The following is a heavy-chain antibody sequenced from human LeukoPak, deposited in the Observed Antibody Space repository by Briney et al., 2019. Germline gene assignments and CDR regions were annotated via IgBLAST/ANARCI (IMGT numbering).Heavy chain of an antibody. Sequence: PGGSLSPSCEASGFTFSSYAMSWVRQAPGKGLAWVSVISSSADSTYYADSVKGRFTISRDNSKNTLYLQMNNLRAEDTAVYYCAKPLEKYTYGGNFDYWGQGSLVTVSS. CDR3: AKPLEKYTYGGNFDY. J-gene: IGHJ4*02. V-gene: IGHV3-23*01. CDR1: GFTFSSYA. D-gene: IGHD4-23*01. CDR2: ISSSADST.